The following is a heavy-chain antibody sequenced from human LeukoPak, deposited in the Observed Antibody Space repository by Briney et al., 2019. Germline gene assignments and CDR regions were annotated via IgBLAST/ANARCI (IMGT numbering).Heavy chain of an antibody. D-gene: IGHD5-24*01. CDR1: GFTFSSYA. V-gene: IGHV3-64*01. J-gene: IGHJ3*02. CDR2: ISSNGGST. CDR3: AREVWRDGYNLRAFDI. Sequence: TGGSLRLSCAASGFTFSSYAMHWVRQAPGKGLEYVSAISSNGGSTYYANSVKGRFTISRDNSKNTLYLQMNSLRAEDTAVYYCAREVWRDGYNLRAFDIWGQGTMVTVSS.